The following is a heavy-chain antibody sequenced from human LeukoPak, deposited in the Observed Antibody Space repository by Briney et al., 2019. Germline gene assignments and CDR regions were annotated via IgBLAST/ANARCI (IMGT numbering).Heavy chain of an antibody. CDR2: IYYSGST. CDR3: ARVGGIPRGAFDI. CDR1: GGSISSYY. V-gene: IGHV4-59*01. D-gene: IGHD2-21*01. J-gene: IGHJ3*02. Sequence: PSETLSLTCTVSGGSISSYYWSWIRQPPGKGLEWIGYIYYSGSTNYNPSLKSRVTISVDTSKNQFSLKLSSVTAADTAVYYCARVGGIPRGAFDIWGQGTMVTVSS.